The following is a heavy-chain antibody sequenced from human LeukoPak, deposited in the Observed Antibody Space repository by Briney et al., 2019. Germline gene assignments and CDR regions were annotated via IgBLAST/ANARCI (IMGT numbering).Heavy chain of an antibody. J-gene: IGHJ5*02. V-gene: IGHV5-51*01. CDR2: NYPGDSDT. CDR1: GYSFTSYW. Sequence: GEALKISLKGSGYSFTSYWIGWGRPMPGKGLGWMGINYPGDSDTRYSPSFQGQVTISADKSISTAYLQWSSLKASDTAMYYCARQSSGTDCSSTSCYRENWFDPWGQGTLVTVSS. CDR3: ARQSSGTDCSSTSCYRENWFDP. D-gene: IGHD2-2*02.